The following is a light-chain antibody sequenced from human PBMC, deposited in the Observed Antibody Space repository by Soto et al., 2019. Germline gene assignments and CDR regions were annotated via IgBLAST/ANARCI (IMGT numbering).Light chain of an antibody. CDR2: RTS. Sequence: EIVLMQSPGTLSLSPGERATLSCRASQSVSSSYLAWYQQKPGQAPRLLIYRTSNRATGIPDRFSGSGSGTDFTLTISRLEPEDFAVYWCQQYDSSPRTFGQGTKVEIK. J-gene: IGKJ1*01. V-gene: IGKV3-20*01. CDR1: QSVSSSY. CDR3: QQYDSSPRT.